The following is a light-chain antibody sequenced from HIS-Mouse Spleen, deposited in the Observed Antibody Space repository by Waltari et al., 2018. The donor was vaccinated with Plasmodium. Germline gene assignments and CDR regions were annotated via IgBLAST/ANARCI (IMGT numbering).Light chain of an antibody. CDR3: YSTDSSGNHRV. Sequence: SYELTQPPSVSVSPGQTARITCPGDALPKKYAYWYQQKSGQAPVLCIYEDSKRPAGIPERFSGSSAGKMATLTISGAQVEDEADYYCYSTDSSGNHRVFGGGTKLTVL. CDR1: ALPKKY. CDR2: EDS. J-gene: IGLJ3*02. V-gene: IGLV3-10*01.